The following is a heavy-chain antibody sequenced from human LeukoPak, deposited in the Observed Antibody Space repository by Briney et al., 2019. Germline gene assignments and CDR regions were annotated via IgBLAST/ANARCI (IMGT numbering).Heavy chain of an antibody. CDR1: GFTFSSYG. CDR2: ISYDGSNK. J-gene: IGHJ4*02. D-gene: IGHD3-22*01. V-gene: IGHV3-30*03. Sequence: GGSLRPSCAASGFTFSSYGMHWVRQAPGKGLEWVAVISYDGSNKYYADSVKGRFTISRDNSKNTLYLQMNSLRAEDTAVYYCARAYYYDSSGYLDYWGQGTPVTVSS. CDR3: ARAYYYDSSGYLDY.